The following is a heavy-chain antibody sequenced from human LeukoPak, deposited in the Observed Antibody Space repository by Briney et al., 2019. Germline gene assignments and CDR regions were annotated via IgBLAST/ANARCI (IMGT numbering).Heavy chain of an antibody. CDR2: IYYSGST. D-gene: IGHD3-22*01. Sequence: SETLSVTCTVSGGSLSSYYWSWVRQPPGNGLEWIGYIYYSGSTNYNPSLKSRVTISVDTSKNQFSLKLSSVTAADTAVYYCARHAYDSDAFDIWGQGTMVTVSS. V-gene: IGHV4-59*08. J-gene: IGHJ3*02. CDR3: ARHAYDSDAFDI. CDR1: GGSLSSYY.